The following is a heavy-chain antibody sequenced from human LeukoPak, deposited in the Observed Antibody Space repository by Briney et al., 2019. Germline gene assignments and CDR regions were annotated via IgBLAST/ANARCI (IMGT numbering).Heavy chain of an antibody. Sequence: SETLSLTCAVYGGSFSGYYWSWIRQPPGKGPEWIGEINHSGSTNYNPSLKSRVTISVDTSKNQFSLKLSSVTAADTAVYYCARGHYDYVWGSYRFPKKFDYWGQGTLVTVSS. CDR1: GGSFSGYY. CDR3: ARGHYDYVWGSYRFPKKFDY. D-gene: IGHD3-16*02. CDR2: INHSGST. V-gene: IGHV4-34*01. J-gene: IGHJ4*02.